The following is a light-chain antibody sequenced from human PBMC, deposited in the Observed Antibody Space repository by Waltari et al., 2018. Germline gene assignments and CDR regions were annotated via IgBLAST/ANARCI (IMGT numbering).Light chain of an antibody. CDR2: GAS. V-gene: IGKV3-15*01. J-gene: IGKJ2*01. Sequence: ETVMTQSPATLSVSQGERATLSCGASQSVYSDLAWYQQKPGQAPRLLIFGASTRATGIPARFSGSGSGTEFTLTISSLQSEDSAVYYCQQYISWPRTFGQGTKLEI. CDR1: QSVYSD. CDR3: QQYISWPRT.